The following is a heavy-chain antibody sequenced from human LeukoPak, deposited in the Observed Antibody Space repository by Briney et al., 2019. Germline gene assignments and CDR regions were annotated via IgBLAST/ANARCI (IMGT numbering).Heavy chain of an antibody. D-gene: IGHD1-1*01. Sequence: SETLSLTCTVSGGSISSYYWSWIRQPPGKGLEWIGYIYYSGSTNYNPSLKSRVTISVDTSKNQFSLKLSSVTAADTAVYYCAREHWNDVGVFDYWGQGTLVTVSS. CDR3: AREHWNDVGVFDY. CDR2: IYYSGST. CDR1: GGSISSYY. V-gene: IGHV4-59*01. J-gene: IGHJ4*02.